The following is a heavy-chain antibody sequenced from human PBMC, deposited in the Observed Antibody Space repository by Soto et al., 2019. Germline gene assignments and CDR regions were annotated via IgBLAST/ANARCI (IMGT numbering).Heavy chain of an antibody. CDR2: ISYDDSNK. Sequence: GGSLRLSCAASGFTFSRYGMHWVRQAPGKGLEWVAVISYDDSNKYYADSVKGRFTISRDNSKNTLYLQMNSLRAEDTAVYYCGKAEYYYYYGMDVWGQGTTVTVSS. CDR1: GFTFSRYG. J-gene: IGHJ6*02. V-gene: IGHV3-30*18. CDR3: GKAEYYYYYGMDV.